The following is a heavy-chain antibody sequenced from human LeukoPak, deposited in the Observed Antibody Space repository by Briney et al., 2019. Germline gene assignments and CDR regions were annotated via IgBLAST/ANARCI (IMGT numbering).Heavy chain of an antibody. Sequence: GGSLRLSCAASGFAFNYYALAWVRQAPGKGLGWVSAIGGSGSGTHYADSVKGRFTISRDNSKNTLYLQMNSLRAEDTAVYYCAKYYYGSGNYIDYWGQGTLVIVSS. CDR2: IGGSGSGT. CDR3: AKYYYGSGNYIDY. CDR1: GFAFNYYA. J-gene: IGHJ4*02. V-gene: IGHV3-23*01. D-gene: IGHD3-10*01.